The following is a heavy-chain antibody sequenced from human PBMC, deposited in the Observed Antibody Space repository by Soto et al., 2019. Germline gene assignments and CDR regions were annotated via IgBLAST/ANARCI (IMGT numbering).Heavy chain of an antibody. D-gene: IGHD3-10*01. CDR2: MNPNSGNT. CDR3: ARGRLTMVRGVGNWFEP. J-gene: IGHJ5*02. Sequence: GASVKVSCKASGYTFTSYDINWVRQATGQGLEWMGWMNPNSGNTGYAQKFQGRVTMTRNTSISTAYMELSSLRSGDTAVYYCARGRLTMVRGVGNWFEPWGQGTLVIVSS. CDR1: GYTFTSYD. V-gene: IGHV1-8*01.